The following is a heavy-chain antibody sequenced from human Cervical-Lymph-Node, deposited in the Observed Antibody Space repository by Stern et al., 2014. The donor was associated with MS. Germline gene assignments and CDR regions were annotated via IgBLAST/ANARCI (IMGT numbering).Heavy chain of an antibody. CDR1: GDSISSGNYY. CDR2: IYSSGTT. CDR3: ATQGRALAPD. V-gene: IGHV4-61*02. Sequence: QLQLQESGPGLVKPSQTLSLTCTVSGDSISSGNYYWSWIRQPAGKGLEWIGRIYSSGTTYYNPSLRSRVTISIDTSNNQFSRKRSCVTATDTAVYYCATQGRALAPDWGQGTLVTVSS. J-gene: IGHJ4*02.